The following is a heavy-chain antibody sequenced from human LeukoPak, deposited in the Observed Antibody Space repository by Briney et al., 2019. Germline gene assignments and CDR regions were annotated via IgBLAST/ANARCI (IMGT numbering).Heavy chain of an antibody. CDR1: GYTFTSYG. CDR3: ARKKTGYCSSTSCYDFDY. J-gene: IGHJ4*02. Sequence: GASVKVSCKASGYTFTSYGISWVRQAPGQGLEWMGWISAYNGNTNYAQKLQGRVTMTTDTSTSTAYMELRSLRSDDTAVYYCARKKTGYCSSTSCYDFDYWGQGTLVTVSS. D-gene: IGHD2-2*01. V-gene: IGHV1-18*01. CDR2: ISAYNGNT.